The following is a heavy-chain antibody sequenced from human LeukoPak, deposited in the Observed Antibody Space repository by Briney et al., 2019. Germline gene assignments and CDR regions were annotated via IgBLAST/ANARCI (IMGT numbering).Heavy chain of an antibody. Sequence: HPGRSLRLSCAVSGFTFDDYAMHWVRQVPGKGLEWVSGINWNSDSIGYADSVKGRFTTSRDNAKNSLSLQMNSLRAEDTAVYYCARGGGVAGLGVDYWGQGTLVTVSS. CDR1: GFTFDDYA. CDR3: ARGGGVAGLGVDY. V-gene: IGHV3-9*01. J-gene: IGHJ4*02. D-gene: IGHD6-19*01. CDR2: INWNSDSI.